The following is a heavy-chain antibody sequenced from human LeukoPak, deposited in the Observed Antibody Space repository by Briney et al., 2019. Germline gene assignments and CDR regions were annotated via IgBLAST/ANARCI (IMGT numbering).Heavy chain of an antibody. V-gene: IGHV3-11*01. D-gene: IGHD3-16*01. Sequence: GSLRLSCAASGFTFSDYYMSWIRQAPGKGLEWVSYISSSGSIIYYADSVKGRFNISRDNAKNSLYLQLYSLRAEDTAVYYCARDPKRYDYVWGSPDRYFDLWGRGTLVTVSS. CDR2: ISSSGSII. CDR3: ARDPKRYDYVWGSPDRYFDL. CDR1: GFTFSDYY. J-gene: IGHJ2*01.